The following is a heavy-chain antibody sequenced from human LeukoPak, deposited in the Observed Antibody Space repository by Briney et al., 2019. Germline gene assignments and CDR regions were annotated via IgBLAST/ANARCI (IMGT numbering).Heavy chain of an antibody. CDR1: GFTFSSYE. J-gene: IGHJ6*02. CDR2: IRSKAYGGTT. D-gene: IGHD2/OR15-2a*01. Sequence: GGSLRLSCAASGFTFSSYEMNWVRQAPGKGLECVGFIRSKAYGGTTEYGASVRDRFTISRDDSNGIAYLQMNNLKSEDTAVYYCARGPILLWLHNGMDVWGPGTTVIVSS. CDR3: ARGPILLWLHNGMDV. V-gene: IGHV3-49*04.